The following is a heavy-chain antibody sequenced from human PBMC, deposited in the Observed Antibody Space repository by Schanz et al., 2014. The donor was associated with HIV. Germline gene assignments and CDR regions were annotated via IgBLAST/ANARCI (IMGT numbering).Heavy chain of an antibody. J-gene: IGHJ4*02. CDR1: GGTFSSYA. V-gene: IGHV1-46*03. CDR2: INPSGGST. D-gene: IGHD5-18*01. CDR3: AGTPMITGAFDH. Sequence: QVQLVQSGAEVKKPGASVKVSCKASGGTFSSYAISWVRQAPGQGLEWMGVINPSGGSTTYTQKFQGRVTMTRDTATSTVYMEMSSLRSEDTAVYYCAGTPMITGAFDHWGQGNLVTVSP.